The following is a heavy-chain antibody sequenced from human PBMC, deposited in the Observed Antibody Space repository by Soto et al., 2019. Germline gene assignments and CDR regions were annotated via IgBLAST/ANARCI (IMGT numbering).Heavy chain of an antibody. CDR2: IIPVFGTA. CDR1: RVAFNKFI. V-gene: IGHV1-69*13. J-gene: IGHJ4*02. Sequence: SVKVSCKASRVAFNKFIVTWVRQAPGLGLEWVGGIIPVFGTANYAQKFQGRVTITADESTSTAYMELRSLRSDDTAVYYCARRYSSGWGLFDYWGQGTLVTVSS. D-gene: IGHD6-19*01. CDR3: ARRYSSGWGLFDY.